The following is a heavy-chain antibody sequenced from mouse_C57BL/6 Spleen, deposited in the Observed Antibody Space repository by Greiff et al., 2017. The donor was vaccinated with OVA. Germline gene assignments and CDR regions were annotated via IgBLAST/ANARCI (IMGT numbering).Heavy chain of an antibody. Sequence: DVMLVESGGGLVKPGGSLKLSCAASGFTLSSYAMSWVRQTPEKRLEWVATISDGGSYTYYPDNVKGRFTISRDNAKNNLYLQMSHLKSEDTAMYYCARYCYGSSIYWYVDVWGTGTTVTVSS. CDR1: GFTLSSYA. V-gene: IGHV5-4*03. CDR3: ARYCYGSSIYWYVDV. D-gene: IGHD1-1*01. J-gene: IGHJ1*03. CDR2: ISDGGSYT.